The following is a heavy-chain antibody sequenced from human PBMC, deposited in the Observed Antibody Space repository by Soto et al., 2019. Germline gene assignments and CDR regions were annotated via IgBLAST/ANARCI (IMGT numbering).Heavy chain of an antibody. J-gene: IGHJ5*02. CDR2: IIPIFGTA. Sequence: SVKVSCKASGGSFSSYAISWVRQAPGQGLEWMGGIIPIFGTANYAQKFQGRVTITADESTSTAYMELSSLRSEDTAVYYCARGVVAATANNWFDPWGQGTLVTVSS. CDR3: ARGVVAATANNWFDP. V-gene: IGHV1-69*13. CDR1: GGSFSSYA. D-gene: IGHD2-15*01.